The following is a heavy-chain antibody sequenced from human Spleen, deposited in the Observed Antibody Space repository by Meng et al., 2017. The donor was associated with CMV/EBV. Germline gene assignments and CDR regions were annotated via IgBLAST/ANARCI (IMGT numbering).Heavy chain of an antibody. J-gene: IGHJ6*02. CDR2: IHSSGSTT. V-gene: IGHV3-23*03. CDR1: GFTFRSYP. CDR3: AKELAESSSWYRVDYNYNGMDV. D-gene: IGHD6-13*01. Sequence: GESLKISCAASGFTFRSYPMYWVRQAPGKGLEWVSVIHSSGSTTNYADSVKGRFTISRDNSKNTLYLEMHSLRVEDTAIYYCAKELAESSSWYRVDYNYNGMDVWGQGTTVTVSS.